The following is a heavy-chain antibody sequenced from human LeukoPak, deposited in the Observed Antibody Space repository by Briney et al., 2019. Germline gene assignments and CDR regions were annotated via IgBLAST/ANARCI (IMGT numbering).Heavy chain of an antibody. J-gene: IGHJ4*02. CDR2: IYTSGST. Sequence: SETLSLTCTVSGGSVSSYYWSWIRQPAGKGLEWIGRIYTSGSTNYNASLKSRVSMSVDASKNQFSLKLGSVTAADTAVFYCARENSGSYREFDYWGQGTLVTVSS. D-gene: IGHD1-26*01. V-gene: IGHV4-4*07. CDR1: GGSVSSYY. CDR3: ARENSGSYREFDY.